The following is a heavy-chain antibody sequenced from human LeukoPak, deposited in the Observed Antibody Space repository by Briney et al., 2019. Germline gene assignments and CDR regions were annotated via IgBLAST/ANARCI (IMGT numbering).Heavy chain of an antibody. CDR3: AKSDPLMTAAGIFDY. Sequence: GGSLRLSCAASGFRFSTYAMSWVRQAPGKGLEWVSGISGSTGSTYYADSVKGRFTISRDNSKNTLYLQMNTLRAEDTAVYYCAKSDPLMTAAGIFDYWGQGTLVTVSS. J-gene: IGHJ4*02. D-gene: IGHD6-25*01. CDR2: ISGSTGST. CDR1: GFRFSTYA. V-gene: IGHV3-23*01.